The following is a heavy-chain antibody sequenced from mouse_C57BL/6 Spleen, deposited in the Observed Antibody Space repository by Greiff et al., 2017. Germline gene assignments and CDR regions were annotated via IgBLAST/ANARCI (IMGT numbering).Heavy chain of an antibody. V-gene: IGHV1-18*01. J-gene: IGHJ1*03. Sequence: VHVKQSGPELVKPGASVKIPCKASGYTFTDYNMDWVKQSHGKSLEWIGDINPNNGGTIYNQKFKGKATLTVDKSSSTAYMELRSLTSEDTAVYYCARRVPHWYFDVWGTGTTVTVSS. CDR1: GYTFTDYN. CDR3: ARRVPHWYFDV. CDR2: INPNNGGT.